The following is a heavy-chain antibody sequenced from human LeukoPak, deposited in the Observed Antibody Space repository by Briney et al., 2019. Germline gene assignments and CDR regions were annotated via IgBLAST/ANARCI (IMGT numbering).Heavy chain of an antibody. D-gene: IGHD3-22*01. V-gene: IGHV3-30*18. CDR2: ISYDGSNK. CDR1: GFTFSSYG. J-gene: IGHJ4*02. Sequence: GGSLRLSCAASGFTFSSYGMHWVRQAPGKGLEWVAVISYDGSNKYYADSVKGRFTISRDNSKNTLYLQMNSLRAEDTAVYYCAKGSTTIVVAPTMDYWGQGTLVTVSS. CDR3: AKGSTTIVVAPTMDY.